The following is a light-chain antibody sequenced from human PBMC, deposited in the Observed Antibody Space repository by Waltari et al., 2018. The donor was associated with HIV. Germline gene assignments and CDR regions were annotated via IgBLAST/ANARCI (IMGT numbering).Light chain of an antibody. CDR2: RSN. Sequence: QSVLTQPPSASGTPGQRVTISCSGSSSNIGSNYVYWYQQLPGTAPKLLIYRSNQRPSGVPGRFSGSKSGTSVSLGISGLRSEDEADYSCAAWDDSLSGHVVFGGGTKLTVL. CDR3: AAWDDSLSGHVV. CDR1: SSNIGSNY. J-gene: IGLJ2*01. V-gene: IGLV1-47*01.